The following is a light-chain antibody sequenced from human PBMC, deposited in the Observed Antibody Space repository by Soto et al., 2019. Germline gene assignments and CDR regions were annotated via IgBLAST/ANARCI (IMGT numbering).Light chain of an antibody. CDR3: QQLYTFPFT. J-gene: IGKJ5*01. Sequence: DIQLTQSPSLLSAAIGDIVTITFRASHDISTFLAWYQQKPGKAPKLLIYEASTLQSGVPSRFSGSGSGTEFTLTISGLLPEDFAAYHCQQLYTFPFTFGQGTRLEIK. CDR2: EAS. V-gene: IGKV1-9*01. CDR1: HDISTF.